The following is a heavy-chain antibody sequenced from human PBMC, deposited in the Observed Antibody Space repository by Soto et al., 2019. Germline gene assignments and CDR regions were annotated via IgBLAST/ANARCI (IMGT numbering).Heavy chain of an antibody. CDR3: ARRYSSAFDI. CDR1: GGSISSGDCY. Sequence: PSETLSLTCAVSGGSISSGDCYWSWIRQPPGKGLEWIGFMYYSGSTYYNPSLKSRVTISVDTSKNQFSLKLSSVTAADTAVYYCARRYSSAFDIWGQGTMVTVSS. V-gene: IGHV4-30-4*01. D-gene: IGHD6-13*01. CDR2: MYYSGST. J-gene: IGHJ3*02.